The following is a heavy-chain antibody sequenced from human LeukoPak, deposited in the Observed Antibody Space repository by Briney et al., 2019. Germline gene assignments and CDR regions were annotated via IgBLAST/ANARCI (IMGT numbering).Heavy chain of an antibody. J-gene: IGHJ6*03. CDR3: ARERQYNYYDSSSYYYYMDV. CDR1: GGSFSGYY. V-gene: IGHV4-34*01. Sequence: SETLSLTCAVYGGSFSGYYWSWIRQPPGKGLEWIGEINHSGSTNYNPSLKSRVTISVDTSKNQFSLKLSSVTAADTAVYYCARERQYNYYDSSSYYYYMDVWGKGTTVTVSS. D-gene: IGHD3-22*01. CDR2: INHSGST.